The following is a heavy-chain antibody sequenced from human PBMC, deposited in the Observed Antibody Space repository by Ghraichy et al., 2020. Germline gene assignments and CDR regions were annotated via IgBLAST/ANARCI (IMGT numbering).Heavy chain of an antibody. CDR3: ARDMVEMATINYYYGMDV. CDR2: IYYSGST. CDR1: GGSISSYY. V-gene: IGHV4-59*01. D-gene: IGHD5-24*01. Sequence: SETLSLTCTVSGGSISSYYWSWIRQPPGKGLEWIGSIYYSGSTNYNPSLRSRVTISVDTSKNQFSLKLNSVTAADTAVYYCARDMVEMATINYYYGMDVWGQGTTVTVSS. J-gene: IGHJ6*02.